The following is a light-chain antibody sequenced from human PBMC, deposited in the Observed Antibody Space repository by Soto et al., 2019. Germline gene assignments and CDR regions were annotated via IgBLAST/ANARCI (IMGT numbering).Light chain of an antibody. CDR3: QQYNNWPPT. V-gene: IGKV1-5*01. J-gene: IGKJ1*01. CDR1: QSINKW. Sequence: IQMTQSPSTLSASVGDTVTITCRASQSINKWLAWYQQKPGKAPTLLIYAASTLQAGVPSRFSGSGSGTEFTLTISSLQSEDFAVYYCQQYNNWPPTFGQGTKVDI. CDR2: AAS.